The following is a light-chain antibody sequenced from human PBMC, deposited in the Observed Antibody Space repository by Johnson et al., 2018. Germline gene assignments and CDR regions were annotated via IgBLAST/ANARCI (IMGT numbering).Light chain of an antibody. CDR1: SSNIGNNY. Sequence: QSVLTQPPSVSAAPGQKVTISCSGSSSNIGNNYVSWYQQLPGTAPKLLIYENNKRPSGIPDRFSGPKSGTSATLGITGLQTGDEADYSCGTGDSSLSAGNVFGTGTKVTVL. J-gene: IGLJ1*01. CDR3: GTGDSSLSAGNV. V-gene: IGLV1-51*02. CDR2: ENN.